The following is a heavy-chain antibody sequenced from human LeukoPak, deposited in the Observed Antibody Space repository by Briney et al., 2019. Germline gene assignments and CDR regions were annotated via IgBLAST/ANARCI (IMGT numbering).Heavy chain of an antibody. CDR2: INSELSST. Sequence: GGSLRLSCAASGFTFSSYWMHWVRQTPGKGLVWVSRINSELSSTTYADSVKGRFTISRDNAKNTLYLQMNSLRAEDTAVYYCASDLAGDGDVYFDYWGQGTLVTVSS. CDR1: GFTFSSYW. J-gene: IGHJ4*02. V-gene: IGHV3-74*01. D-gene: IGHD4-17*01. CDR3: ASDLAGDGDVYFDY.